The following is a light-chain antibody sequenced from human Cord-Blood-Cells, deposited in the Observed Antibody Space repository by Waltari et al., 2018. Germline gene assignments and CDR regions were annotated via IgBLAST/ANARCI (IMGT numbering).Light chain of an antibody. Sequence: QSALTQPASVSGSPGQSITISCTGTSSDFGSYNLVSWYQQHPDKAPKLMIYEVSKRPSGVSNRFSGSKSGNTASLTISGLQAEDEADYYCCSYAGSSTVVFGGGTKLTVL. CDR3: CSYAGSSTVV. J-gene: IGLJ2*01. V-gene: IGLV2-23*02. CDR2: EVS. CDR1: SSDFGSYNL.